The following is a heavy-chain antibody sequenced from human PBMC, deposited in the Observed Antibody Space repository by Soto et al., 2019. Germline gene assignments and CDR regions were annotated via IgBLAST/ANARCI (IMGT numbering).Heavy chain of an antibody. V-gene: IGHV1-69*13. CDR2: IIPIFGTA. D-gene: IGHD3-10*01. J-gene: IGHJ5*02. Sequence: GXSVNVSCQASVGTFSSYAISWVRQAPGQGLAWMGGIIPIFGTANYAQKFQGRVTITADESTSTSYMWLSSLRSEDTAVYYCARGSLPDFVVDGPCFDTWGQGTLVTVSS. CDR3: ARGSLPDFVVDGPCFDT. CDR1: VGTFSSYA.